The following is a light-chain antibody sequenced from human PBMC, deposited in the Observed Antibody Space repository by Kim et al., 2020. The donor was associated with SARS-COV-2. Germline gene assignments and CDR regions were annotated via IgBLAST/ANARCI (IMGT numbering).Light chain of an antibody. CDR2: AAS. J-gene: IGKJ4*01. CDR1: QDISSW. CDR3: QRADSFPLG. Sequence: ASVGDRVTITCRASQDISSWLAWYQQKPGKAPKLLISAASSLQSGVPSRFSGSGSGPDFTLTISSLQPEDFVSYYCQRADSFPLGFGGGTKVDIK. V-gene: IGKV1-12*01.